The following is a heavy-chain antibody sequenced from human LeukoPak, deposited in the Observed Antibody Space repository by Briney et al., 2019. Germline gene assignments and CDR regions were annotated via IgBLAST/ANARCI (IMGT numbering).Heavy chain of an antibody. V-gene: IGHV4-31*03. J-gene: IGHJ3*02. CDR2: IYNSGST. Sequence: PSETLSLTCTVSGGSISSGGFHWSWIRQRPGQGQVWIGNIYNSGSTYYNPSLKSRVSISVDTSKNQFSLKLSSVTAADTAVYYCAREGYSGYTSAFDIWGQGTMVTVSS. D-gene: IGHD5-12*01. CDR1: GGSISSGGFH. CDR3: AREGYSGYTSAFDI.